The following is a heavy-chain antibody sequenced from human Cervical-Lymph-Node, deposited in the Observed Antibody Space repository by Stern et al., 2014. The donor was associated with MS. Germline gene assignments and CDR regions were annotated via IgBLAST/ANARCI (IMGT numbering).Heavy chain of an antibody. CDR3: AKADDYAAGIDA. CDR2: LGWNSEGR. D-gene: IGHD3-16*01. J-gene: IGHJ5*02. CDR1: GFKFDDFA. V-gene: IGHV3-9*01. Sequence: QLVESGGGMVQPGRSLRLSCEASGFKFDDFAMHWVRQAPGKGLEWVSGLGWNSEGRGYADAVQGRFTISRDNAKSSLYLQMNSLTAEDTALYYCAKADDYAAGIDAWGQGTLVVVSS.